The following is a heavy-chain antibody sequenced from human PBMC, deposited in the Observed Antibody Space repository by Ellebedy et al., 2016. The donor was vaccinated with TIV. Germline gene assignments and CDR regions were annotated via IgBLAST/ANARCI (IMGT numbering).Heavy chain of an antibody. Sequence: MPGGSLRLSCTVSGGSIFSYYWSWIRQPPGKGLAWIGYIYYSGSTNYNPSLKSRVTISVDTSKNQFSLKLSSVTAADTAVYYCARGSMTTHYYWYFDLWGRGTLVTVSS. CDR1: GGSIFSYY. CDR2: IYYSGST. D-gene: IGHD4-17*01. J-gene: IGHJ2*01. CDR3: ARGSMTTHYYWYFDL. V-gene: IGHV4-59*08.